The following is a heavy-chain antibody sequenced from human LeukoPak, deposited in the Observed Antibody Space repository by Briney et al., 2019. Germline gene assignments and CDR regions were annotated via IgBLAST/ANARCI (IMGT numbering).Heavy chain of an antibody. CDR3: ASEIIFGSFDY. CDR2: ISYDGSNK. Sequence: GGSLRLSCAASGFTFSSYAMHWVRQAPGKALEWVAVISYDGSNKYYADSVKGRFTISRDNSKNTLYLQMNSLRAEDTAVYYCASEIIFGSFDYWGQGTLVTVSS. CDR1: GFTFSSYA. D-gene: IGHD3-3*01. J-gene: IGHJ4*02. V-gene: IGHV3-30*04.